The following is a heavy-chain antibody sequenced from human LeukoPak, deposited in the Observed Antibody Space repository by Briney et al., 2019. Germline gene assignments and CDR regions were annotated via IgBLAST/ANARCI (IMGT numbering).Heavy chain of an antibody. V-gene: IGHV5-51*01. CDR2: IYPGDSDT. J-gene: IGHJ3*02. CDR3: ARLVRQVGANSRRELGLSVGAFDI. Sequence: GESLKISCKGSGYSFTSYWIGWVRQIPGKGLELVGIIYPGDSDTRYRPSFQGQVTISADKSISTAYLQWSSLRASDTAMYYCARLVRQVGANSRRELGLSVGAFDIWGQGTMVTVSS. CDR1: GYSFTSYW. D-gene: IGHD1-26*01.